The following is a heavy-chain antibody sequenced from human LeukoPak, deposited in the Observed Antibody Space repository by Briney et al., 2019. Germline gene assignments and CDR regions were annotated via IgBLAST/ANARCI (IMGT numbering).Heavy chain of an antibody. D-gene: IGHD5-12*01. J-gene: IGHJ4*02. V-gene: IGHV1-69*16. Sequence: GSSVKVSCKASGGTFSSYTISWVRQAPGQGLEWMGRIIPILGIANYAQKFQGRVTITTDESTSTAYMELSSLRSEDTAVYYCAREAKDSGYDSGIDYWGQGTLVTVSS. CDR2: IIPILGIA. CDR3: AREAKDSGYDSGIDY. CDR1: GGTFSSYT.